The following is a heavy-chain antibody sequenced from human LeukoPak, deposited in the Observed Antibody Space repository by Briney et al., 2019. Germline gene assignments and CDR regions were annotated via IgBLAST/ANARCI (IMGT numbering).Heavy chain of an antibody. CDR3: ARGDIVATMGYYYYYMDV. D-gene: IGHD5-12*01. CDR1: GGTFSSYA. V-gene: IGHV1-69*13. CDR2: IISTFGTA. Sequence: SVKVSCKASGGTFSSYAISWVRQAPGQGLEWMGGIISTFGTANYAQKFQGRVTITADESTSTAYMELSSLRSEDTAVYYCARGDIVATMGYYYYYMDVWGKGTTVTISS. J-gene: IGHJ6*03.